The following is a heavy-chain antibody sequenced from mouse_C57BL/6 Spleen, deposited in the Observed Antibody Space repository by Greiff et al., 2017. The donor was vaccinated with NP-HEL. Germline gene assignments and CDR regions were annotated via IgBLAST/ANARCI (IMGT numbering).Heavy chain of an antibody. CDR3: ARLSVKLLYAMDY. CDR2: IDPSDSYT. Sequence: VQLQQPGAELVMPGASVKLSCKASGYTFTSYWMHWVKQRPGQGLEWIGEIDPSDSYTNYNQKFKGKSTLTVDKSSSTAYMQRSILTSEDSAFYYCARLSVKLLYAMDYWGQGTSVTVSS. D-gene: IGHD1-3*01. J-gene: IGHJ4*01. CDR1: GYTFTSYW. V-gene: IGHV1-69*01.